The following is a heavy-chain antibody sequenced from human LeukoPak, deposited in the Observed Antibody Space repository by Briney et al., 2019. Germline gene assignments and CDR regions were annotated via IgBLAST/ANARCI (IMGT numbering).Heavy chain of an antibody. V-gene: IGHV4-30-4*08. CDR2: IYYSGST. Sequence: SETLSLSCTVSGGSISSGDYYWSWIRQPPGKGLEWIGYIYYSGSTYYNPSLKSRVTISVDTSKNQFSLKLSPVTAADTAVYYCARHAGGRWLQFGYFDYWGQGTLVTVSS. CDR1: GGSISSGDYY. D-gene: IGHD5-24*01. CDR3: ARHAGGRWLQFGYFDY. J-gene: IGHJ4*02.